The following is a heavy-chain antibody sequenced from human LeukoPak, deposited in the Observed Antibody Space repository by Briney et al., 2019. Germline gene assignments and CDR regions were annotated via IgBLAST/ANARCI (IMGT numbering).Heavy chain of an antibody. D-gene: IGHD3-16*02. CDR2: TSYDGSDK. V-gene: IGHV3-30*18. Sequence: GAPLRLSCAASGFTFSNYAMHWVRQAPGKGPEWVAVTSYDGSDKNYADSVKSRFTISRDNSKNTLYLHMNSLRAEDTAVYYCAKDKAEGYLFDYWGQGTLVTVSP. CDR1: GFTFSNYA. J-gene: IGHJ4*02. CDR3: AKDKAEGYLFDY.